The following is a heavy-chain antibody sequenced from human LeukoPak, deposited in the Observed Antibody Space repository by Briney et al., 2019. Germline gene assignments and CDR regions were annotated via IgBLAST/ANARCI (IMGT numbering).Heavy chain of an antibody. CDR3: ARGVYSYGFYYFDY. D-gene: IGHD5-18*01. CDR2: AIPIFDTA. Sequence: SVKVSCKASGGTFRSYTFSWVRQAPGQGLEWMGGAIPIFDTANYAQKFQGRVRITEDESTSTAYMELSSLRSEDTAVYYCARGVYSYGFYYFDYWGQGTLVTVSS. CDR1: GGTFRSYT. V-gene: IGHV1-69*01. J-gene: IGHJ4*02.